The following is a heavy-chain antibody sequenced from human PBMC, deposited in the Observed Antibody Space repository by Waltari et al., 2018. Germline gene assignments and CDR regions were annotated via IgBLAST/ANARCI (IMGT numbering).Heavy chain of an antibody. D-gene: IGHD3-3*01. V-gene: IGHV3-23*01. CDR1: GFTFSSYA. CDR2: ISGSGGST. J-gene: IGHJ4*02. Sequence: EVQLLESGGGLVQRGGSLRLSCAASGFTFSSYAMSWVRQAPGKGLEWVSAISGSGGSTYYADSVKGRFTISRDNSKNTLYLQMNSLRAEDTAVYYCAKEGIRFLEWLSYFDYWGQGTLVTVSS. CDR3: AKEGIRFLEWLSYFDY.